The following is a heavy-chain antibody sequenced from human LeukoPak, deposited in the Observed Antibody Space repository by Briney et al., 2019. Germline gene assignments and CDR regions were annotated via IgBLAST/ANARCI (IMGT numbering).Heavy chain of an antibody. CDR1: GGSISSSSYY. CDR3: ARGRISGGYFSRVEGCYFDL. J-gene: IGHJ4*02. V-gene: IGHV4-39*07. CDR2: ISHSGKT. D-gene: IGHD1-26*01. Sequence: SETLSLTCTVSGGSISSSSYYWTWIRQSPGKGLEWIGEISHSGKTYSNPSLKGRVTISVDESKNQFSLHLMSITAADAAVYYCARGRISGGYFSRVEGCYFDLWSQGTQVTVSS.